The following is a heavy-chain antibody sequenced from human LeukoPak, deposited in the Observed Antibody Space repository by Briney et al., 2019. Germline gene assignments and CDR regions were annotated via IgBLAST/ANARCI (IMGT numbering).Heavy chain of an antibody. D-gene: IGHD3-9*01. CDR3: VKDWHILTGRNCFDP. V-gene: IGHV1-18*01. CDR2: VSSYNGDT. CDR1: GYTFHNYG. Sequence: ASVRVSCKASGYTFHNYGISWVRQAPGQGLEWMGWVSSYNGDTNYAQKFQGRVTMSTDTSTSTAYMELRSLRFDDTAIYYCVKDWHILTGRNCFDPWGQGTLVTVSS. J-gene: IGHJ5*02.